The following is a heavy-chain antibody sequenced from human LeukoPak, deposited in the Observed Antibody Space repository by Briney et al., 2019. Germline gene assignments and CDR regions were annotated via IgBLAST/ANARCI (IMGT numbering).Heavy chain of an antibody. V-gene: IGHV3-64*01. J-gene: IGHJ6*03. D-gene: IGHD3-3*02. CDR2: ISYNGDGS. CDR1: GFSFSKFA. CDR3: ARGHFWSGYTYQDYFYYMDV. Sequence: GGSLSLSCAASGFSFSKFAMHWVRQAPGRGLESVSGISYNGDGSYYANSVKGRFTISRDNSKKTLYLQVVSLRVEDMCVYYCARGHFWSGYTYQDYFYYMDVWGKGTAVTVSS.